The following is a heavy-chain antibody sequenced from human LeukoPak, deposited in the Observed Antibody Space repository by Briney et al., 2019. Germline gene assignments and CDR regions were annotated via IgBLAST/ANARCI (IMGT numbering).Heavy chain of an antibody. V-gene: IGHV3-23*01. CDR3: AKDSSGSYYYFDY. D-gene: IGHD1-26*01. Sequence: GGTLRLSCAASGFTFSSYGMSWVRQAPGKGLEWVSAISGSGGSTYYADSVKGRFTISRDNSKNTLYLQMNSLRAEDTAVYYCAKDSSGSYYYFDYWGQGTLVTVSS. J-gene: IGHJ4*02. CDR1: GFTFSSYG. CDR2: ISGSGGST.